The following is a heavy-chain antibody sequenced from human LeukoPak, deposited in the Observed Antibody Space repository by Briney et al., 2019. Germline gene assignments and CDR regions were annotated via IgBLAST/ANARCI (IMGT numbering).Heavy chain of an antibody. J-gene: IGHJ4*02. V-gene: IGHV1-24*01. Sequence: APVKMSCKVSGYTLTELSMHWVRQAPGKGLEWMGGFDPEDGETIYAQKFQGRVTMTEDTSTDTAYMELSSLRSEDTAVYYCRIAAAGNIDYWGQGTMVTVSS. D-gene: IGHD6-13*01. CDR2: FDPEDGET. CDR1: GYTLTELS. CDR3: RIAAAGNIDY.